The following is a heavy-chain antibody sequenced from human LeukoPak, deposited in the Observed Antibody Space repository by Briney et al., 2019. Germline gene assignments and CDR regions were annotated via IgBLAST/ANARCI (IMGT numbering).Heavy chain of an antibody. CDR1: GFTFSSYA. Sequence: GGSLRLSCAASGFTFSSYAMSWVRQAPGKGLEWVSAISGSGGSTYYADSVKGRFTISRDNSKNTLYLQMNSLRAEDTAVYYCAKGRAEAGSWYSSVFDYWGQGTLVTVSS. J-gene: IGHJ4*02. V-gene: IGHV3-23*01. CDR2: ISGSGGST. CDR3: AKGRAEAGSWYSSVFDY. D-gene: IGHD6-13*01.